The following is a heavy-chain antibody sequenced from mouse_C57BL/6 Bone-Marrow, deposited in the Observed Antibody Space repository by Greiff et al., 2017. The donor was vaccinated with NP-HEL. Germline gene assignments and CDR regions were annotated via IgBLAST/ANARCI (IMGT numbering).Heavy chain of an antibody. CDR2: IDPSDSYT. CDR1: GYTFTSYW. Sequence: QVQLQQPGAELVRPGTSVKLSCKASGYTFTSYWMHWVKQRPGQGLEWIGVIDPSDSYTNYNQKFKGKATLTVDTSSSTAYMQVSSLRSEDCAVYYCARTGAGTGDYFDYWGQGTTLTVSS. D-gene: IGHD4-1*01. V-gene: IGHV1-59*01. J-gene: IGHJ2*01. CDR3: ARTGAGTGDYFDY.